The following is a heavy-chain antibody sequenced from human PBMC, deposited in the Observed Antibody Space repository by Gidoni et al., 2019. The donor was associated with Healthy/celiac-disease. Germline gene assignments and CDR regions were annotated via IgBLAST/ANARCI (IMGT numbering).Heavy chain of an antibody. CDR2: IYTSGST. D-gene: IGHD5-18*01. CDR1: GGSISSGRYY. Sequence: QVQLQESGPGLVKPSQTLSLTCPVSGGSISSGRYYWSWIRQPAGKGLEWIGRIYTSGSTNYNPSLKSRVTISVDTSKNQFSLKLSSVTAADTAVYYCARSKRGYSYYDYWGQGTLVTVSS. V-gene: IGHV4-61*02. J-gene: IGHJ4*02. CDR3: ARSKRGYSYYDY.